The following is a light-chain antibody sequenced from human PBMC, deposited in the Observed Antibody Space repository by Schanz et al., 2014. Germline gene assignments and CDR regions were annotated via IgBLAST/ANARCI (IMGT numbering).Light chain of an antibody. Sequence: EIVMTQSPATLSVSPGERATLSCRASQSVSSNLAWYQQKPGQAPRLLIYGASSRATGIPDRFGGSGSGTDFTLTISRLEPEDFAVYYCQQRSIWPVTFGQGTRLEIK. CDR1: QSVSSN. V-gene: IGKV3D-20*02. CDR3: QQRSIWPVT. J-gene: IGKJ5*01. CDR2: GAS.